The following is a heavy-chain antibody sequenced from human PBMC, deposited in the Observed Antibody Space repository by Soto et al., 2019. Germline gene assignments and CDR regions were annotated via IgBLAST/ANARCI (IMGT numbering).Heavy chain of an antibody. D-gene: IGHD3-22*01. CDR1: GGTFSSYA. Sequence: ASVKVSCKASGGTFSSYAISWVRQAPGQGLEWMGGIIPIFGTANYAQKFQGRVTITADESTSTAYMELSSLRSEDAALYYCARDFFDSSDYTTNWFDPWGQGTLVTVSS. CDR2: IIPIFGTA. J-gene: IGHJ5*02. CDR3: ARDFFDSSDYTTNWFDP. V-gene: IGHV1-69*13.